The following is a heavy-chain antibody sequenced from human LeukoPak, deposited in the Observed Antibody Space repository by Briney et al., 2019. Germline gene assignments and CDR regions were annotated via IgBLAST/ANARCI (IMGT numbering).Heavy chain of an antibody. J-gene: IGHJ5*02. D-gene: IGHD1-1*01. CDR3: ARSPSTTGTTGWFDP. CDR2: IYYSGST. V-gene: IGHV4-59*11. CDR1: GGSISSHY. Sequence: SETLSLTCTVSGGSISSHYWSWIRQPPGKGLEWIGCIYYSGSTNYNPSLKSRVTISVDTSKNQFSLKLSSVTAADTAVYYCARSPSTTGTTGWFDPWGQGTLVTVSS.